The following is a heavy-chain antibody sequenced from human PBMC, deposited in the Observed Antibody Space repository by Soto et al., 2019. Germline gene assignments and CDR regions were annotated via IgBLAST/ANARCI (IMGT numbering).Heavy chain of an antibody. V-gene: IGHV3-23*01. CDR1: GLTFGNYA. CDR3: AVTPNCGRVRSAASYWYFDI. D-gene: IGHD2-21*01. Sequence: EVQRLESGGGLVQPGGSVRLSCAASGLTFGNYAMSWVRQAPGKGLEWVSAISGDSGRTYYADSVKGRFTISRDNSKNTLYLQMNTLRAEDTAVYYCAVTPNCGRVRSAASYWYFDIWGRGTLVTVSS. J-gene: IGHJ2*01. CDR2: ISGDSGRT.